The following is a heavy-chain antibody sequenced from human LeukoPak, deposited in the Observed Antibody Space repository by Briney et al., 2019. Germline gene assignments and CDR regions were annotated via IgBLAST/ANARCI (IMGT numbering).Heavy chain of an antibody. CDR1: GYSFTSYW. D-gene: IGHD5-18*01. V-gene: IGHV5-51*01. J-gene: IGHJ3*02. CDR3: ARQGYSYGYSGAFDI. CDR2: IYPGDSDT. Sequence: GESLKISCKGSGYSFTSYWIGWVRQMPGKGLECMGIIYPGDSDTRYSPSFQGQVTISADKSISTAYLQWSSLKASDTAMYYCARQGYSYGYSGAFDIWGQGTMVTVSS.